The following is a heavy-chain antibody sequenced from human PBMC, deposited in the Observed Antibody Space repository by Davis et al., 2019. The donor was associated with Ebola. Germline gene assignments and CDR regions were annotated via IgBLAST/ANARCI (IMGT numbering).Heavy chain of an antibody. CDR1: GYTFTSYA. J-gene: IGHJ4*02. D-gene: IGHD3-10*01. CDR3: ARDCGSGSYQPSSLGY. V-gene: IGHV1-3*01. Sequence: ASVKVSCKASGYTFTSYAMHWVRQAPGQRLEWMGWINAGNGNTKYSQKFQGRVTITRDTSASTAYMELSSLRSEDTAVYYCARDCGSGSYQPSSLGYWGQGTLVTVSS. CDR2: INAGNGNT.